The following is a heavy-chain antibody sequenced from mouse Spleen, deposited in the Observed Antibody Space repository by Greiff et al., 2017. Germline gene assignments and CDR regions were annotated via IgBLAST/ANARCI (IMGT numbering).Heavy chain of an antibody. CDR1: GFTFSSYA. CDR3: ARLLLRYFDY. CDR2: ISSGGSYT. J-gene: IGHJ2*01. Sequence: EVKLVESGGGLVKPGGSLKLSCAASGFTFSSYAMSWVRQTPEKRLEWVATISSGGSYTYYPDSVKGRFTISRDNAKNTLYLQMSSLRSEDTAMYYCARLLLRYFDYWGQGTTLTVSS. D-gene: IGHD1-1*01. V-gene: IGHV5-9-1*01.